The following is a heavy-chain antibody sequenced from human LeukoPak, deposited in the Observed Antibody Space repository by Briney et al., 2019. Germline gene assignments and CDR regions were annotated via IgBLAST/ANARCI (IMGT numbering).Heavy chain of an antibody. D-gene: IGHD3-3*01. Sequence: GGSLRLSCAASGFTFSSYSMNWVRQAPGKGLEWVSYISSSSSTIYYADSVKGRFTISRDNAKNSLYLQMNSLRDEDTAVYYCARDNRVTIFGVVIMFDYWGRGTLVTVSS. CDR2: ISSSSSTI. J-gene: IGHJ4*02. V-gene: IGHV3-48*02. CDR3: ARDNRVTIFGVVIMFDY. CDR1: GFTFSSYS.